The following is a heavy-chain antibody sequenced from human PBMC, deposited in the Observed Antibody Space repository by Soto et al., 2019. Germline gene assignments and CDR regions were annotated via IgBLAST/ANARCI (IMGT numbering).Heavy chain of an antibody. J-gene: IGHJ4*02. Sequence: QVQLVESGGGVVQPGRSLRLSCAASGFTFSSYATHWVRQAPGKGLEWVAVISYDGSNKYYADSVKGRFTISRDNSKNTLYLQMNSLRAEDTAVYYCAPTGDTATFDYWGQGTLVTVSS. V-gene: IGHV3-30-3*01. CDR2: ISYDGSNK. CDR3: APTGDTATFDY. CDR1: GFTFSSYA. D-gene: IGHD5-18*01.